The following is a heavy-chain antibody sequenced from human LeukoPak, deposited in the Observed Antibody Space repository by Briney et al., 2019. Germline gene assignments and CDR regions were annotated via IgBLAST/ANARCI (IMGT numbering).Heavy chain of an antibody. CDR3: ARRILLWFGELHHYYFDY. Sequence: PSETLSLTCAVYGGSFSGYYWSWIRQPPGKGLEWIGEINHSGSTNYNPSLKSRGTISVDTSKNQFSLKLSSVTAADTAVYDCARRILLWFGELHHYYFDYWGQGTLVTVSS. D-gene: IGHD3-10*01. CDR2: INHSGST. V-gene: IGHV4-34*01. J-gene: IGHJ4*02. CDR1: GGSFSGYY.